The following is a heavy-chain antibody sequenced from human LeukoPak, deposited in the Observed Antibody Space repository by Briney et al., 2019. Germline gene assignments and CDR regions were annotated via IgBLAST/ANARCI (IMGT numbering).Heavy chain of an antibody. Sequence: ASVNVSSKASGYTFTNYGFTWVRQEPGQGLEWMGWISAYNGNTNYAQKFQGRVTMATDTSTSTAYMELRSLRSDDAAVYYCARDWAGDYGDYWGQGTLVTVSS. CDR3: ARDWAGDYGDY. J-gene: IGHJ4*02. CDR2: ISAYNGNT. V-gene: IGHV1-18*01. CDR1: GYTFTNYG. D-gene: IGHD3-16*01.